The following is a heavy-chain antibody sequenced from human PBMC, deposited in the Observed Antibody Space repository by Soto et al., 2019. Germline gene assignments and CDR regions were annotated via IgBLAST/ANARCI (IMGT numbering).Heavy chain of an antibody. CDR2: VNPNSGDT. CDR3: TRAGGPVDYGGCVGTYYFDF. V-gene: IGHV1-2*02. J-gene: IGHJ4*02. D-gene: IGHD4-17*01. CDR1: GYTFTGYY. Sequence: GASVRVSCKASGYTFTGYYMDWVRQAPGQGLEWMGWVNPNSGDTSYAQRFLGRVTMTRDTSINTAYMELRGLRSDDTALYYCTRAGGPVDYGGCVGTYYFDFWGQGTLVTVSS.